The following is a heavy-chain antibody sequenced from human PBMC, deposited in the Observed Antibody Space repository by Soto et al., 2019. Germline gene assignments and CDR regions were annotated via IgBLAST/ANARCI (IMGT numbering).Heavy chain of an antibody. Sequence: EVQLLESGGGLVQPGGSLRLSCAASGFSFSSYAMNWVRQAPGKGLEWVSVISGSGDSTYYADSVKGRFTISRDNSKNTLYLQMISLRAEDTAVYYCARRSSGWYFDYWGQGTLVIASS. J-gene: IGHJ4*02. V-gene: IGHV3-23*01. CDR3: ARRSSGWYFDY. CDR1: GFSFSSYA. CDR2: ISGSGDST. D-gene: IGHD6-19*01.